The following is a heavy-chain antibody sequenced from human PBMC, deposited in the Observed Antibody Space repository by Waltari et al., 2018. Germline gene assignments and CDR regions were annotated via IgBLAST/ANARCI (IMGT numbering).Heavy chain of an antibody. CDR2: IYYSGST. CDR1: GGSISSHY. D-gene: IGHD3-10*01. Sequence: QVQLQESGPGLVKPSETLSLTCPVSGGSISSHYWSWIRQPPGKGLEWIGYIYYSGSTNYNPSLKSRVTISVDTSKNQFSLKLSSVTAADTAVYYCAREGYYGSGSYYVDAFDIWGQGTMVTVSS. J-gene: IGHJ3*02. CDR3: AREGYYGSGSYYVDAFDI. V-gene: IGHV4-59*11.